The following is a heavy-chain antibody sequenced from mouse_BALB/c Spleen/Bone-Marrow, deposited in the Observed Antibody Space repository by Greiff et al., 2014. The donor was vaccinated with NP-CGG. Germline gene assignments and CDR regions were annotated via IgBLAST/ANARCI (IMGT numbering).Heavy chain of an antibody. Sequence: VQLQQSGAELVRPGASVKLSCTTSGYIFTSYWIHWVKQRSGQGLEWIARIYPGTGTTFYNEKFKGKATLTADQSSSTAYLQLSSLKSEDSAVYFCAREYGNYNYALDYWGQGTSATVSS. V-gene: IGHV1S132*01. D-gene: IGHD2-10*02. CDR3: AREYGNYNYALDY. CDR1: GYIFTSYW. J-gene: IGHJ4*01. CDR2: IYPGTGTT.